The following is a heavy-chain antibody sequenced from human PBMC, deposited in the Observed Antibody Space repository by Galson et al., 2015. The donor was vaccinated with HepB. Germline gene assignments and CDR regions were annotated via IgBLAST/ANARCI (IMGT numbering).Heavy chain of an antibody. D-gene: IGHD3-10*01. CDR3: ATDATMVRGSGFYYYGMDA. CDR1: GYTLNELS. V-gene: IGHV1-24*01. Sequence: SVKVSCKVSGYTLNELSMHWVRQAPGKGLEWMGGFDPEDGETIYAQKFQGRVTMTEGTSTDTAYMELGSLRSEDTAVYYCATDATMVRGSGFYYYGMDAWGHGTTVTV. J-gene: IGHJ6*02. CDR2: FDPEDGET.